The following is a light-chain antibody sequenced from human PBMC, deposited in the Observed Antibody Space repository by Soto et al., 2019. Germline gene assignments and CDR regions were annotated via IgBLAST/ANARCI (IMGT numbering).Light chain of an antibody. CDR2: LAS. CDR3: QQFHRWPVT. CDR1: QSVSSN. Sequence: EIVMTQSPGTLSVSPGERATLSCRASQSVSSNLAWYQQKPGQAPRLLIYLASTRVTGIPARFSGSGSGTEFTLTISSLQSEDFAVYYCQQFHRWPVTFGGGAKVEI. J-gene: IGKJ4*01. V-gene: IGKV3-15*01.